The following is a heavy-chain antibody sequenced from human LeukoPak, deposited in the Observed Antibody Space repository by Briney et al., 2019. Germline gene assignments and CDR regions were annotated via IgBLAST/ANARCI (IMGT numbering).Heavy chain of an antibody. CDR2: INPNSGGT. CDR1: GYTFTGYY. Sequence: ASVKVSCKASGYTFTGYYMHWVRQAPGQGLEWMGWINPNSGGTNYAQKFQGRVTMTRDTSISTAYMELSRLRSDDTAVYYCARGAGYSYLLGMVDYWGQGTLVTVSS. D-gene: IGHD5-18*01. CDR3: ARGAGYSYLLGMVDY. J-gene: IGHJ4*02. V-gene: IGHV1-2*02.